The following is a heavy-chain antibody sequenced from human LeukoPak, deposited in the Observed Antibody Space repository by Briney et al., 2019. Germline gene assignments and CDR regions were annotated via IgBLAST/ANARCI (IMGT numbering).Heavy chain of an antibody. CDR2: ISDSGGSA. Sequence: GGSLRLSCAAAGFTFSRYAKTWVRQAPGKGLEWVSSISDSGGSAYYADSVKGRFIISSDNSENTLYLHMSSLRAEDTAVYYCAPNDGGIGSRNWHSLGQWGPGTLVTVSS. CDR3: APNDGGIGSRNWHSLGQ. D-gene: IGHD6-13*01. CDR1: GFTFSRYA. J-gene: IGHJ4*02. V-gene: IGHV3-23*01.